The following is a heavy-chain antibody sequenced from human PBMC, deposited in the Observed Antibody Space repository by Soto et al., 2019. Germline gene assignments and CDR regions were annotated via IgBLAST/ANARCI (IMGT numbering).Heavy chain of an antibody. D-gene: IGHD2-15*01. J-gene: IGHJ4*02. Sequence: ASVKVSCKASGGTFSSYTISWVRQAPGQGLEWMGRIIPILGIANYAQKFQGRVTITADKSTSTAYMELSSLRSEDTAVYYCARDEGYCSGGSCYSDPPYDYWGQGTLVTVSS. CDR2: IIPILGIA. CDR3: ARDEGYCSGGSCYSDPPYDY. CDR1: GGTFSSYT. V-gene: IGHV1-69*04.